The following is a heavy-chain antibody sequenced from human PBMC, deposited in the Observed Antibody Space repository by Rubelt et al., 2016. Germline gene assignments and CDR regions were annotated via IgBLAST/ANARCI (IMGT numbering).Heavy chain of an antibody. V-gene: IGHV1-3*01. D-gene: IGHD3-22*01. Sequence: QVQLVQSGAEVKKPGASVKVSCKASGYTFTAFAMHWVRHAPGQRLEWMGWISADNINTKYSQNFQGRVTITRDTSASTAYLELSSLTSEDTAGYYCARAHYYGSSGPTFDYWGQGTLLTVSS. CDR1: GYTFTAFA. CDR2: ISADNINT. J-gene: IGHJ4*02. CDR3: ARAHYYGSSGPTFDY.